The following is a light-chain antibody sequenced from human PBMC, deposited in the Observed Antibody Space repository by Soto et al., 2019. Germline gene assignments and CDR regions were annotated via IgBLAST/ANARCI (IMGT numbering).Light chain of an antibody. J-gene: IGLJ1*01. CDR3: AAWDDSLSGQV. V-gene: IGLV2-14*01. CDR2: DVS. Sequence: QSALTQPASVSGSPGQSITISCTGTSSDVGGYNYVSWYQQHPGKAPKLMIYDVSNRPSGVSNRFSGSKSGNTASLTISGLRSEDEADYYCAAWDDSLSGQVFGTGTKLTVL. CDR1: SSDVGGYNY.